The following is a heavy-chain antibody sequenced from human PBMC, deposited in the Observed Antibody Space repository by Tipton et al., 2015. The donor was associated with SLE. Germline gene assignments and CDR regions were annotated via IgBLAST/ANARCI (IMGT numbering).Heavy chain of an antibody. CDR1: GFTFSDYA. CDR2: VSGSGTDT. CDR3: VKDSGLGFCTGGKCHADAFDV. V-gene: IGHV3-23*01. D-gene: IGHD2-8*02. J-gene: IGHJ3*01. Sequence: SLRLSCATSGFTFSDYAMSWVRQAPGKGLEWVSAVSGSGTDTYYVDSVKGRFIISRDNSKNTLFLEINSLRAEDTATYYCVKDSGLGFCTGGKCHADAFDVWGQGTMVAATS.